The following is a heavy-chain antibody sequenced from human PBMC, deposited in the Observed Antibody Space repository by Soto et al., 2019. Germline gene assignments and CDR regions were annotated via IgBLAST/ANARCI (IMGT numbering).Heavy chain of an antibody. CDR3: ARGQWSAVVVIPFDY. V-gene: IGHV1-46*01. D-gene: IGHD3-22*01. CDR1: GYTFTSYY. J-gene: IGHJ4*02. Sequence: ASVKVSCKASGYTFTSYYIHWVRQAPGQGLEWMGIMNPSGGSTSYAQKFQGRVTMTRDTSTSTVYMELSSLGSEDTAVYYCARGQWSAVVVIPFDYWGQGTLVTVSS. CDR2: MNPSGGST.